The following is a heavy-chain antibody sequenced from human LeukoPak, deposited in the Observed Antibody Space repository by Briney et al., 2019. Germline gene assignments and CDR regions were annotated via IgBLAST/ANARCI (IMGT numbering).Heavy chain of an antibody. CDR3: AREYGDYDFDY. Sequence: GGSLRLSCVASGFTFSTYWKHWVRQAPGKGLVWVSRINSDGTSTSYADSVKGRFTISRDNAKNTLFLHVNSLRAEDTALYYCAREYGDYDFDYWGQGTLVTVSS. V-gene: IGHV3-74*01. J-gene: IGHJ4*02. CDR2: INSDGTST. D-gene: IGHD4-17*01. CDR1: GFTFSTYW.